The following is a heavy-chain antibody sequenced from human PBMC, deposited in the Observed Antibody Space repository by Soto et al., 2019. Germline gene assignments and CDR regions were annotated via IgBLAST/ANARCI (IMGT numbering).Heavy chain of an antibody. CDR2: ISGSGGST. CDR1: GFTFSSYA. CDR3: AKGVVLFLEWLQYFDY. D-gene: IGHD3-3*01. V-gene: IGHV3-23*01. J-gene: IGHJ4*02. Sequence: GGSLRLSCAASGFTFSSYAMSWVRQAPGKGLEWVSAISGSGGSTYYADSVKGRFTISRDNSKNTLYLQMNSLRAEETAVYYCAKGVVLFLEWLQYFDYWGQGTLVTVSS.